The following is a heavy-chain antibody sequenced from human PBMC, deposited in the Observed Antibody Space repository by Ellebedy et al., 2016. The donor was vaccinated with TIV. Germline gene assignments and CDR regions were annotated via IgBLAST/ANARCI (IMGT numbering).Heavy chain of an antibody. CDR3: ARRPSGSDWVYFDY. Sequence: PGGSLRLSCAVSGFSASANYMSWVRQATGKGLEWVSVIYSVGSTYYADSVKGRFTISRDNSKHTLYRQMSSLSAEDTAVYYCARRPSGSDWVYFDYWGQGTLVTVSS. CDR2: IYSVGST. CDR1: GFSASANY. J-gene: IGHJ4*02. V-gene: IGHV3-66*04. D-gene: IGHD1-26*01.